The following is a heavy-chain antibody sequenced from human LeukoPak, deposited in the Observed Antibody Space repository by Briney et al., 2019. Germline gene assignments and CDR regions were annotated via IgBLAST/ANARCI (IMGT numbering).Heavy chain of an antibody. CDR1: GYSFTSYG. CDR2: ISAYNGNT. Sequence: ASVKVSCKASGYSFTSYGISWVRQAPGQGLEWMGWISAYNGNTNYAQKLQGRVTMITDTSTSTAYMELRSLRSDGTAVYYCARADEYYSDSSGYYPRQEYYFDYWGQGTLVTVSS. D-gene: IGHD3-22*01. J-gene: IGHJ4*02. CDR3: ARADEYYSDSSGYYPRQEYYFDY. V-gene: IGHV1-18*01.